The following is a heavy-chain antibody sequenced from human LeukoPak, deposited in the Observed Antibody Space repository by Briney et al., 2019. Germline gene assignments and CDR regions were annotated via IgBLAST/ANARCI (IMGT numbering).Heavy chain of an antibody. CDR1: GGSFSGYQ. CDR3: AAYYSGSYFFDY. CDR2: ISYSGST. Sequence: NTSETLSLTCAVYGGSFSGYQWSWIRQPPGKGLEWIGYISYSGSTNYNPSLKSRVTISVDTSKNQFSLKLSSVTAADTAVYYCAAYYSGSYFFDYWGQGTLVTVSS. J-gene: IGHJ4*02. V-gene: IGHV4-59*01. D-gene: IGHD1-26*01.